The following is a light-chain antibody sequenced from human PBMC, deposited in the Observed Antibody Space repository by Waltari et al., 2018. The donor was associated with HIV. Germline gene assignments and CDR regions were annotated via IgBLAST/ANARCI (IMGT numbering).Light chain of an antibody. CDR3: QVWDSSSDPLV. V-gene: IGLV3-21*04. CDR2: DDS. J-gene: IGLJ2*01. CDR1: NIGSKS. Sequence: SYVLTQPPSGSVAPGKTARITCGGNNIGSKSVHWYQQKPGQAPVLVIYDDSDRPSGLPERFSGSHSGNTATLTISRVEAGDEADYYCQVWDSSSDPLVFGGGTKLTVL.